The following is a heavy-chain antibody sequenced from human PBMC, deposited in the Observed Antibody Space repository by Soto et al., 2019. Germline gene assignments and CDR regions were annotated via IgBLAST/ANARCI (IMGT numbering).Heavy chain of an antibody. D-gene: IGHD3-9*01. J-gene: IGHJ3*02. V-gene: IGHV3-11*05. CDR1: GFTLSDYY. Sequence: QVQLVESGGGLVKPGGSLRLSCAVSGFTLSDYYMSWIRQAPGKGLEWVSYIRSSRSYTNYADSVKGRFTISRDNAKNSLYLQMNSLRVEDTAVYYCARDADILTGSDAFDIWGQGTMVTVSS. CDR3: ARDADILTGSDAFDI. CDR2: IRSSRSYT.